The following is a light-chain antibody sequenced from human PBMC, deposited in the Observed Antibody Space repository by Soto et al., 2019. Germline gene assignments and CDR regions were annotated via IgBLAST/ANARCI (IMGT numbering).Light chain of an antibody. V-gene: IGKV3-15*01. CDR1: QSVSTN. CDR2: GAS. J-gene: IGKJ4*01. CDR3: HQYNNWPVT. Sequence: EIVMTQSPATLSVSPGERATLSCRASQSVSTNLAWYQQKPGQAPRLLIYGASTRATVVPARFSGSGSGTELTLTIRNLQSEDFAVYFCHQYNNWPVTFGGGTKVEIK.